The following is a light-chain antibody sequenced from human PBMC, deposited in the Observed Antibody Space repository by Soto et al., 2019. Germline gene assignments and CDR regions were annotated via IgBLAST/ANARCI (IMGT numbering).Light chain of an antibody. Sequence: EIVMTQSPATLSVSPGERATLSCRASQSVSSNLAWYQQKPGQAPRLLIYGASTRATGIPARFSGSGSGTEFTLAISSLQSEDCAVYYCQQYNNWPPWTCGQGTKVESK. CDR1: QSVSSN. J-gene: IGKJ1*01. CDR3: QQYNNWPPWT. V-gene: IGKV3-15*01. CDR2: GAS.